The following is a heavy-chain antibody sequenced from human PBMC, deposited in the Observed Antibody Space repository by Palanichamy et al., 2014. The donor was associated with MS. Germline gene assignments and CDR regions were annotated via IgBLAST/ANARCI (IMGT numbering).Heavy chain of an antibody. J-gene: IGHJ6*02. CDR3: ARMSNFGSSTYGMDV. D-gene: IGHD6-13*01. V-gene: IGHV2-70*13. Sequence: QVTLRESGPALVKPTQTLTLTCTFSGFSLSSSGMSVSWIRQPPGKALEWLAVIDWEDDKHHSTSLRTRLTISKDTSKNQVVLTVTNMDPVDTATYYCARMSNFGSSTYGMDVWGQGTTVTVSS. CDR1: GFSLSSSGMS. CDR2: IDWEDDK.